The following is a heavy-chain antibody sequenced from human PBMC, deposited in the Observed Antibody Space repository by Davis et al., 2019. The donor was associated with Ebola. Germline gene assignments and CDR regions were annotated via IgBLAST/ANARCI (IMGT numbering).Heavy chain of an antibody. D-gene: IGHD6-13*01. Sequence: PGGSLRLSCAASGFTFSSYSMNWVRQAPGKGLEWVSSISSSSSYIYYADSVKGRFTISRDNAKNSLYLQMNSLRAEDTAVYYCARVGAAGHTHWFDPWGQGTLVTVSS. V-gene: IGHV3-21*01. CDR3: ARVGAAGHTHWFDP. J-gene: IGHJ5*02. CDR2: ISSSSSYI. CDR1: GFTFSSYS.